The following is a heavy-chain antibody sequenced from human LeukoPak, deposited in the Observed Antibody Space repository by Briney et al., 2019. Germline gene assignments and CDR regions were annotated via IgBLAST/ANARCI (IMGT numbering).Heavy chain of an antibody. D-gene: IGHD2-2*01. CDR1: GYTFTSYD. V-gene: IGHV1-8*01. CDR2: MNPNSGNT. Sequence: VASVKVSCKASGYTFTSYDINWVRQATGQGLEWMGWMNPNSGNTGYAQKFQGRVTMTRNTSISTAYVELSSLRSEDTAVYYCARGPALYCSSTSCYAGSAFDPWGQGTLVTVSS. CDR3: ARGPALYCSSTSCYAGSAFDP. J-gene: IGHJ5*02.